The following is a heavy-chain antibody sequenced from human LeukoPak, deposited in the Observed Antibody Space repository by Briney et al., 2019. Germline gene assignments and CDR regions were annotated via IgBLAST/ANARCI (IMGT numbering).Heavy chain of an antibody. CDR3: ARATWSSSSWPYNWFDP. J-gene: IGHJ5*02. CDR2: MNPNSGNT. Sequence: ASVKASCKASGYSFTSYDINWVRQATGQGLEWRGWMNPNSGNTGYAQKFQGRVTMTRNTSISTAYMELSSLRSEDTAVYYCARATWSSSSWPYNWFDPWGQGTLVTVSS. CDR1: GYSFTSYD. V-gene: IGHV1-8*01. D-gene: IGHD6-13*01.